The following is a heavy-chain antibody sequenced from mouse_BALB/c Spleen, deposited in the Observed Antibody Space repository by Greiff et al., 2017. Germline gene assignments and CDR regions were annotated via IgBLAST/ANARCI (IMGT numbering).Heavy chain of an antibody. D-gene: IGHD2-3*01. V-gene: IGHV5-4*02. CDR3: ARGWGFYYFDY. J-gene: IGHJ2*01. Sequence: EVQLVESGGGLVKPGGSLKLSCAASGFTFSDYYMYWVRQTPEKRLEWVATISDGGSYTYYPDSVKGRFTISRDNAKNNLYLQMSSLKSEDTAMYYCARGWGFYYFDYWGQGTTLTVSS. CDR2: ISDGGSYT. CDR1: GFTFSDYY.